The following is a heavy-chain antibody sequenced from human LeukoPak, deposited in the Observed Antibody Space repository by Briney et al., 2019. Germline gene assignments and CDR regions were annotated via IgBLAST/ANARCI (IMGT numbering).Heavy chain of an antibody. CDR2: INPNSGGT. Sequence: ASVKVSCKASGYTFTGYYIHWVRQAPGQGLEWLGWINPNSGGTNYAQKFQGRVTMTRDTSISTAYMELSRLRSDDTAVYYCARGGTYYYDSSGYYAAFDIWGQGTMVTVSS. J-gene: IGHJ3*02. CDR3: ARGGTYYYDSSGYYAAFDI. V-gene: IGHV1-2*02. D-gene: IGHD3-22*01. CDR1: GYTFTGYY.